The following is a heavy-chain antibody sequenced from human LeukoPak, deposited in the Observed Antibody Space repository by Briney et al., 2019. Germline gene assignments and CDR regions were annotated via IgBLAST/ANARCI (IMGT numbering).Heavy chain of an antibody. J-gene: IGHJ4*02. Sequence: GGSLRLSCAASGFSVSSDYMNWIRQTPGKGLEWVSVIYSGGSTYYADSVKGRFTISRDNSKNTVYLQMNSLRAEDTAVYYCARGQQLVGDYWGQGTLVTVSS. CDR2: IYSGGST. CDR3: ARGQQLVGDY. CDR1: GFSVSSDY. V-gene: IGHV3-53*01. D-gene: IGHD6-13*01.